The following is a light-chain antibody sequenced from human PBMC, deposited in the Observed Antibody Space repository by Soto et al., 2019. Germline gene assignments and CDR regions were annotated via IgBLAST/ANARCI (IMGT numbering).Light chain of an antibody. Sequence: DIVMTQSPDSLAVSLGERATINCKSSQSVLYSSNNKNYLVWYQQKPGQPPKLLIYWASTRESGVPDRFSGSGSGTDFTLTISSLQAEDGAVYYCQQYYSLPPTFGQGTKMEIK. V-gene: IGKV4-1*01. CDR1: QSVLYSSNNKNY. CDR2: WAS. J-gene: IGKJ2*01. CDR3: QQYYSLPPT.